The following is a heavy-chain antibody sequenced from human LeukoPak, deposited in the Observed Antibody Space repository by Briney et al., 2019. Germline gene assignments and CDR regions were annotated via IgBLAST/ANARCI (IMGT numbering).Heavy chain of an antibody. J-gene: IGHJ3*02. V-gene: IGHV4-38-2*01. Sequence: SETRSLTCAVSGYSINSGYYWGWIRQPPGKGLEWIGGIYHSGSTYYNPSLKSRVTISVDTSKNQFSLKLSSVTAADTAVYHCARQAYYYDSSGYYYGENDAFDIWGQGTMVTVSS. D-gene: IGHD3-22*01. CDR2: IYHSGST. CDR1: GYSINSGYY. CDR3: ARQAYYYDSSGYYYGENDAFDI.